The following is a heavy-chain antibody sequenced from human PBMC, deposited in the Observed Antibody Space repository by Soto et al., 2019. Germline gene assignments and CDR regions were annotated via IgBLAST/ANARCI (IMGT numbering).Heavy chain of an antibody. CDR1: GFTFTSSA. D-gene: IGHD3-10*01. J-gene: IGHJ3*02. CDR3: AAPTYYGSGSYYTTPDFDI. V-gene: IGHV1-58*01. Sequence: SVKVSCKASGFTFTSSAVQWVRQARGQRLEWIGWIVVGSGNTNYAQKFQERVTITRDMSTSTAYMELSSLRSEDTAVYYCAAPTYYGSGSYYTTPDFDILGQGTMLTISS. CDR2: IVVGSGNT.